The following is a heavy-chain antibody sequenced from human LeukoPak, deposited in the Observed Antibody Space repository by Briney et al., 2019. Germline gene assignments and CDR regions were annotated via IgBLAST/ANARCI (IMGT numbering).Heavy chain of an antibody. CDR2: ISYDGSNK. Sequence: GGSLRLSCAASGFTFSSYGMHWVRQAPGKGLEWVAVISYDGSNKYYADSVKGRFTISRDNSKNTLYLQMNSLRAEDTAVYYCAKAIDYGDTLFDCWGQGTLVTVSS. CDR1: GFTFSSYG. D-gene: IGHD4-17*01. J-gene: IGHJ4*02. CDR3: AKAIDYGDTLFDC. V-gene: IGHV3-30*18.